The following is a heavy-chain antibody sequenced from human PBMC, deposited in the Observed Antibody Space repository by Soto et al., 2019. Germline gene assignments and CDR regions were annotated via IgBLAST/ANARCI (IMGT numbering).Heavy chain of an antibody. Sequence: SGGSLRLSCAASGFTFSSYAMHWVRQAPGKGLEWVAVISYDGSNKYYADSVKGRFTISRDNSKNTLYLQMNSLRAEDTAVYYCARGTDSPHFDYWGQGTLVTVSS. V-gene: IGHV3-30-3*01. J-gene: IGHJ4*02. CDR3: ARGTDSPHFDY. CDR1: GFTFSSYA. D-gene: IGHD4-17*01. CDR2: ISYDGSNK.